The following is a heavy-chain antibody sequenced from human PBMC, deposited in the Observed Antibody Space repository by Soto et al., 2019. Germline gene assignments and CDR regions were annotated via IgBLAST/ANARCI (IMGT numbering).Heavy chain of an antibody. D-gene: IGHD3-3*01. CDR1: GFIVNNVF. J-gene: IGHJ1*01. V-gene: IGHV3-66*01. CDR3: AGDILGGSYAFSH. CDR2: ISSDDNT. Sequence: EVQLMESGGGLVQPGGSLRLACAASGFIVNNVFMTWVRQAPGKGLEWRSTISSDDNTYYPDSVKDRFTISRDSYKNTLSVQMNSLRAKDTDVYPCAGDILGGSYAFSHGGQGTLVTVSS.